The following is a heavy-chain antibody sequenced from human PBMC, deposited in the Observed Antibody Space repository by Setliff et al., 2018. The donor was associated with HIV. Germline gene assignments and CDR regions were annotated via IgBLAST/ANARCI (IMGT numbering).Heavy chain of an antibody. V-gene: IGHV4-61*09. J-gene: IGHJ3*02. Sequence: PSETLSLTCTVSGGSISSGSYYWSWIRQPAGKGLEWIGHIYTSGSTNYNPSLKSRVTISVDTSKNQFSLKLSSVTAADTAVYYCARASSRLNCSGGSCYRVPYAFDIWGQGTMVTVSS. CDR3: ARASSRLNCSGGSCYRVPYAFDI. CDR2: IYTSGST. CDR1: GGSISSGSYY. D-gene: IGHD2-15*01.